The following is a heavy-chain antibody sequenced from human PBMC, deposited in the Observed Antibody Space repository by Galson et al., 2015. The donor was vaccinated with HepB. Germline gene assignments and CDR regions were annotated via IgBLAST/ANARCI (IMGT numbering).Heavy chain of an antibody. V-gene: IGHV1-2*02. Sequence: CKASGYTFTGYYMHWVRQAPGQGLEWMGWINPNSGGTNYAQKFQGRVTMTRDTSISTAYMELSRLRSDDTAVYYCATTTVGRLYYYYMDVWGKGTTVTVSS. CDR1: GYTFTGYY. CDR3: ATTTVGRLYYYYMDV. D-gene: IGHD4-17*01. J-gene: IGHJ6*03. CDR2: INPNSGGT.